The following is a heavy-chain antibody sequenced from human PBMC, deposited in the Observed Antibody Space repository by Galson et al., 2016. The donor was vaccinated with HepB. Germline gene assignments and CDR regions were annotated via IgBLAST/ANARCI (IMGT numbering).Heavy chain of an antibody. D-gene: IGHD3-9*01. Sequence: SLRLSCAASGITFSSHAFNWVRQAPGKGLEWVSSISGIDGRPYYTESVKGRFTISRDESKSTLYLQMNGLTAEDTALYYCAREGSGHLDVDSWGQGTLVTVSS. CDR2: ISGIDGRP. V-gene: IGHV3-23*01. CDR1: GITFSSHA. J-gene: IGHJ4*02. CDR3: AREGSGHLDVDS.